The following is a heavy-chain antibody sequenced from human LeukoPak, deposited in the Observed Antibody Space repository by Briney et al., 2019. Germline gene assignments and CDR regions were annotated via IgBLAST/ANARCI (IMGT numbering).Heavy chain of an antibody. Sequence: ASVKVSCKASGYTFTSYAMDWVRQAPGQGLEWMGWINTNTGNPTYAQGFTGRFVFSLDTSVSTAYLQISSLKAEDTAVYYCARRPFWSGYFPSFDYYYYMDVWGKGTTVTVSS. J-gene: IGHJ6*03. CDR1: GYTFTSYA. D-gene: IGHD3-3*01. CDR3: ARRPFWSGYFPSFDYYYYMDV. CDR2: INTNTGNP. V-gene: IGHV7-4-1*02.